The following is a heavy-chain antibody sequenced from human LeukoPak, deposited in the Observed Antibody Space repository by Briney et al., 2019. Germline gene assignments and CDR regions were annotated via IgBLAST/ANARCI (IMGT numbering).Heavy chain of an antibody. CDR2: IYSGGST. J-gene: IGHJ5*02. CDR1: GFTFSSYS. CDR3: ARSEARYNWFDP. V-gene: IGHV3-53*01. Sequence: GGSLRLSCAASGFTFSSYSMSWVRQAPGKGLEWVSVIYSGGSTYYADSVKGRFTISRDNSKNTLYLQMNSLRAEDTAVYYCARSEARYNWFDPWGQGTLVTVSS.